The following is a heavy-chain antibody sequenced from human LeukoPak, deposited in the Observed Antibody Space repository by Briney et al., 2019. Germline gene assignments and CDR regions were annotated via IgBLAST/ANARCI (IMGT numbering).Heavy chain of an antibody. CDR1: GGSFSSGSYY. CDR3: AREDYGGNSYSRTIDY. J-gene: IGHJ4*02. Sequence: SQTLSLTCTVSGGSFSSGSYYWSWIRQPAGKGLEWIGRIYTSGSNNYNPSLKSRVTISVDLSKNQFSLKLSSVTAADTAVYYCAREDYGGNSYSRTIDYWGQGTLVTVSS. V-gene: IGHV4-61*02. D-gene: IGHD4-23*01. CDR2: IYTSGSN.